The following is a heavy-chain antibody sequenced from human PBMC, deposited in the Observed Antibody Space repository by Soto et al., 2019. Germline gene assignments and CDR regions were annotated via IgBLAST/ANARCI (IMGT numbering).Heavy chain of an antibody. Sequence: KGSETLSLTCAVSGYSITSGYYWGWIRQPPGKGLEWIGNIFHSGSTFYNPSLKSRVIISVDTSKNQFSLQLSSVTAADTAVYYCARDHLDKRRTNDYYYGLDVWGQGTTVTVSS. D-gene: IGHD2-8*01. CDR1: GYSITSGYY. CDR3: ARDHLDKRRTNDYYYGLDV. V-gene: IGHV4-38-2*02. CDR2: IFHSGST. J-gene: IGHJ6*02.